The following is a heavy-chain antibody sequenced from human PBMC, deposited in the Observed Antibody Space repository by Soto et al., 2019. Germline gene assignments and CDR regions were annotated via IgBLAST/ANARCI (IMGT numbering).Heavy chain of an antibody. CDR3: ASPANDY. V-gene: IGHV1-8*01. D-gene: IGHD6-25*01. Sequence: QVQLVQSGAEVKKPGASVKVSCKASGYTFTSYDINWVRQATGQGLEWMGWLNPNRGNTGYAQRFQGRVTMTRNTSISTAFLELSSLGSEDTAVYYCASPANDYWGQGTLVTVSS. J-gene: IGHJ4*02. CDR1: GYTFTSYD. CDR2: LNPNRGNT.